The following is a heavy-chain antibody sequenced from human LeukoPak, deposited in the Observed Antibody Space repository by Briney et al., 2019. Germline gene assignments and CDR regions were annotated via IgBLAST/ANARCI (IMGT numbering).Heavy chain of an antibody. J-gene: IGHJ4*02. V-gene: IGHV3-7*01. CDR1: GFSFNDAW. Sequence: GGSLRLSCAASGFSFNDAWMNWVRQAPGKGLEWVANIKQDGSEKYYVDSVKGRFTISRDNAKNSLYLQMNSLRAEDAAVYYCARGVIVEDYYFDYWGQGTLVTVSS. D-gene: IGHD3-22*01. CDR3: ARGVIVEDYYFDY. CDR2: IKQDGSEK.